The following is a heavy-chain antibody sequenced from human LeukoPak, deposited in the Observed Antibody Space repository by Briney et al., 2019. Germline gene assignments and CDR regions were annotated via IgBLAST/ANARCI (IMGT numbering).Heavy chain of an antibody. D-gene: IGHD3-10*01. CDR1: GGSISSSSYY. CDR2: IYYSGST. Sequence: SETLSLTCTVSGGSISSSSYYGGWIRQPPGKGLEWIGSIYYSGSTYYNPSLKSRVTISVDTSKNQFSLKLSSVTAADTAVYYCARVNTLIRGIGWFDPWGQGILVTVSS. V-gene: IGHV4-39*07. J-gene: IGHJ5*02. CDR3: ARVNTLIRGIGWFDP.